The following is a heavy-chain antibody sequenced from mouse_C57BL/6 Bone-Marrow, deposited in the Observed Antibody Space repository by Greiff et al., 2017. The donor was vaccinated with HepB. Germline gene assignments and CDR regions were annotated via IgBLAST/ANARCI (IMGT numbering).Heavy chain of an antibody. D-gene: IGHD2-1*01. CDR2: IHPNSGST. Sequence: VQLQQPGAELVKPGASVKLSCKASGYTFTSYWMHWVKQRPGQGLEWIGMIHPNSGSTNYNEKFKSKATLTVDKSSSTAYMQLSSLTSEDSAVYYCARGPIYYGNYGVDYWGQGTSVTVSS. CDR3: ARGPIYYGNYGVDY. CDR1: GYTFTSYW. V-gene: IGHV1-64*01. J-gene: IGHJ4*01.